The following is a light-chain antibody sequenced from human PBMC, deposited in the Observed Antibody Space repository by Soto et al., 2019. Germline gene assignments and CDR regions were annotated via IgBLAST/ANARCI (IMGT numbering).Light chain of an antibody. J-gene: IGKJ5*01. Sequence: DIQMTQSPSSLSASVGDRVTITCQASQDIGNFLTWYQQKPGRAPVLLIFDAANFATGVPPRFSGSGSGRDFTLTISSLQPEDIAAYYCQQYDRLPITFGQGTRLDI. CDR2: DAA. CDR1: QDIGNF. CDR3: QQYDRLPIT. V-gene: IGKV1-33*01.